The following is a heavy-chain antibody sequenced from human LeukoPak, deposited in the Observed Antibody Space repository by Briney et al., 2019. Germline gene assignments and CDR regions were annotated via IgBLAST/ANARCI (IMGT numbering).Heavy chain of an antibody. Sequence: GGSLRLSCAASGFTFSSYAMSWVGQAPGKGLEWVCRIKSKTDGGTTDYAAPVKGRFTISRDDSKNTLYLQMNSLKTEDTAVYYCITGYVVMTEVGYWGQGTLVTVSS. D-gene: IGHD2-21*02. CDR1: GFTFSSYA. J-gene: IGHJ4*02. CDR3: ITGYVVMTEVGY. V-gene: IGHV3-15*01. CDR2: IKSKTDGGTT.